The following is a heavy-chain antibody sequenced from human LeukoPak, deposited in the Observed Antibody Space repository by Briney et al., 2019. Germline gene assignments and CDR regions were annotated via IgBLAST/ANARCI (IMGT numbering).Heavy chain of an antibody. Sequence: PGGSLTLSCAVSGFTFCDCYMSWIRKAPGQALEWVSYNSSSSSYTNYADSVKGRFTISRDNAKNSLYLQMNSLRAEDTAVYYCARDHSITGTIDYWGQGNLFTVSS. V-gene: IGHV3-11*06. CDR3: ARDHSITGTIDY. CDR2: NSSSSSYT. CDR1: GFTFCDCY. D-gene: IGHD1-7*01. J-gene: IGHJ4*02.